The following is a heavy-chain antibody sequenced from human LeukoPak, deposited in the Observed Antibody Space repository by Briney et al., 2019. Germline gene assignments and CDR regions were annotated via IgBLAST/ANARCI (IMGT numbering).Heavy chain of an antibody. J-gene: IGHJ5*02. D-gene: IGHD3-3*01. V-gene: IGHV1-2*02. CDR2: MNPKSGDT. CDR3: ARSFNSNWNNWFNP. Sequence: ASVKVSCKASGYTFPAYYIHWVRQAPGQGLEWMGWMNPKSGDTTYAQKFQGRVSMTRDTSITTAYMELRRVTSDDTAVYFWARSFNSNWNNWFNPWGQGTLVTVSS. CDR1: GYTFPAYY.